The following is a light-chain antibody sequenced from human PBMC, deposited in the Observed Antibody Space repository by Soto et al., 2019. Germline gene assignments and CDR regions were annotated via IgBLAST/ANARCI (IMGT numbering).Light chain of an antibody. J-gene: IGKJ1*01. CDR3: QQRSNWPT. CDR1: QSFSSTF. CDR2: DAS. V-gene: IGKV3D-20*02. Sequence: EIVLTQSPGTLSLSPGERATLSCRASQSFSSTFLAWYQQKPGQAPRLLIYDASNRATGIPARFSGSGSGTDFTLTISSLEPEDFAVYYCQQRSNWPTFGQGTKVDIK.